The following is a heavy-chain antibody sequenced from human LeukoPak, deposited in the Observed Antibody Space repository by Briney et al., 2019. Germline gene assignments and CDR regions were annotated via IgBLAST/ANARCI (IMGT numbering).Heavy chain of an antibody. J-gene: IGHJ4*02. Sequence: SETLSLTCTVSGGSISSYYWSWIRQPPGKGLEWIGYIYYSGSTNYNPSLKSRVTISVDTSKNQFSLKLSSVTAADTAVYYCARLERQTYYYDSSGYYSIDYWGQGTLVTVSS. CDR3: ARLERQTYYYDSSGYYSIDY. D-gene: IGHD3-22*01. V-gene: IGHV4-59*01. CDR2: IYYSGST. CDR1: GGSISSYY.